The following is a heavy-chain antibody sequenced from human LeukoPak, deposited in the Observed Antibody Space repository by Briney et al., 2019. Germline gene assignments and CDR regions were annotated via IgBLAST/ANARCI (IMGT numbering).Heavy chain of an antibody. V-gene: IGHV3-30*02. J-gene: IGHJ4*02. D-gene: IGHD2-2*01. Sequence: GGSLRLSCAAPGFTFSSYSMNWVRQAPGKGLEWVAFIRYDGINKYYADSVKGRFTISRDNSKNTLYLQMNSLRAEDTAVYYCAKDQWSSTSCFDYWGQGTLVTVSS. CDR2: IRYDGINK. CDR3: AKDQWSSTSCFDY. CDR1: GFTFSSYS.